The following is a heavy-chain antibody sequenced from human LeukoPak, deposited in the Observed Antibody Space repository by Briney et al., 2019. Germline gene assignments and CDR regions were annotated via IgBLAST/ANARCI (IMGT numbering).Heavy chain of an antibody. J-gene: IGHJ5*02. D-gene: IGHD3-10*01. V-gene: IGHV4-39*07. CDR2: IYYSGST. CDR1: GGSISSSGYY. Sequence: SETLSLTCTVSGGSISSSGYYWGWIRQPPGKVLEWIGSIYYSGSTYYNPSLKSRVTISVDTSKNQFSLKLSSVTAADTAVYYCARWAESIFDPWGQGTLVTVSS. CDR3: ARWAESIFDP.